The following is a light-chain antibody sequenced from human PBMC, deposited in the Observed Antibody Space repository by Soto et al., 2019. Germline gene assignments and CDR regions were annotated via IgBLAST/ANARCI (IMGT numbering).Light chain of an antibody. CDR3: MQASHWPWT. J-gene: IGKJ1*01. V-gene: IGKV2-30*01. CDR1: QGLVTNDGNTF. Sequence: DVVLTQSPLSLPVTLGQPASISCRSSQGLVTNDGNTFLNWFHQRPGQSPRRLIYMVSNRDSGVTDRLSGSGSGTDFTLKISRVEAEDGGVYFCMQASHWPWTFGQGTKVEIK. CDR2: MVS.